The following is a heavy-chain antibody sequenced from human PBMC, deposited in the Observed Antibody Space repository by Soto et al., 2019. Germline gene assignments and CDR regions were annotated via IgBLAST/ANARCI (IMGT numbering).Heavy chain of an antibody. D-gene: IGHD2-2*01. CDR2: INHSGST. J-gene: IGHJ6*03. CDR1: GGSFSGYY. CDR3: ARTAGYCSSTSCYEGMDYYYYYMDV. Sequence: PSETLSLTFAVYGGSFSGYYWSWIRQPPGKGLEWIGEINHSGSTNYNPSLKSRVTISVDTSKNQFSLKLSSLTAADTAVYYCARTAGYCSSTSCYEGMDYYYYYMDVWGKGTTVTVSS. V-gene: IGHV4-34*01.